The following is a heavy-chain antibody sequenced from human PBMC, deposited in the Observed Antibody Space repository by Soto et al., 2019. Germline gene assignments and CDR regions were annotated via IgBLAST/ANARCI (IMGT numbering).Heavy chain of an antibody. CDR3: RRSSRYGTDV. CDR2: MYNSGNT. Sequence: PSETLSLTCTVSGGSISSGDYYWSWIRQPPGKGLEWIGSMYNSGNTYYNPSLNSRVTISADTSKNQFSLNLISVTAADTAVYYCRRSSRYGTDVWGQGTTVTVSS. CDR1: GGSISSGDYY. V-gene: IGHV4-39*01. J-gene: IGHJ6*02. D-gene: IGHD6-13*01.